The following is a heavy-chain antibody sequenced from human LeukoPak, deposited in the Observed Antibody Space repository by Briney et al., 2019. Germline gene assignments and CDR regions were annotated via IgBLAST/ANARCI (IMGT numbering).Heavy chain of an antibody. J-gene: IGHJ4*02. CDR3: AREAASTFDY. V-gene: IGHV6-1*01. CDR2: TYYRSKWFT. CDR1: GDSVSTNSAA. D-gene: IGHD5/OR15-5a*01. Sequence: SQTLSLTCAISGDSVSTNSAAWNWIRQSPSRGLEWLGRTYYRSKWFTDYAVSVRSRITINPDTSKNQFSLQLDSVTPEDTAVYYCAREAASTFDYWGQGTLVTVSS.